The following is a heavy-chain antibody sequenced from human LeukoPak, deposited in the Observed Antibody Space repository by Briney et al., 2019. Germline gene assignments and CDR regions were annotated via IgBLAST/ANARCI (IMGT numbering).Heavy chain of an antibody. CDR2: IIPIFGTA. CDR3: ARVLGAFEDAFDI. J-gene: IGHJ3*02. V-gene: IGHV1-69*05. CDR1: GGTFSSYA. Sequence: SVKVSCKASGGTFSSYAISWVRQAPGQGLEWMGGIIPIFGTANYAQKFQGRVTITTDESTSTAYMELSSLRSEDTAVYYCARVLGAFEDAFDIWGQGTMVTVSS. D-gene: IGHD1-26*01.